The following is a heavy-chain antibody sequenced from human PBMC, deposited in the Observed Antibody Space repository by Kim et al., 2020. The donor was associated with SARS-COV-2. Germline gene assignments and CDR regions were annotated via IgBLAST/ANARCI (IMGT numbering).Heavy chain of an antibody. Sequence: GGSLRLSCAASGFTFDDYAMHWVRQAPGKGLEWVSGISWNSGSIGYADSVKGRFTISRDNAKNSLYLQMNSLRAEDTAVYYCAKDSSTLFIAASGSCYG. CDR3: AKDSSTLFIAASGSCYG. CDR2: ISWNSGSI. J-gene: IGHJ6*01. D-gene: IGHD6-13*01. V-gene: IGHV3-9*01. CDR1: GFTFDDYA.